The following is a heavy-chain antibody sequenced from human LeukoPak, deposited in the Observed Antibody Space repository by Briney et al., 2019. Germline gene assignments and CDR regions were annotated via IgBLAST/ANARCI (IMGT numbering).Heavy chain of an antibody. CDR2: ISSSGGTI. CDR1: GLTFSSYE. D-gene: IGHD2/OR15-2a*01. V-gene: IGHV3-48*03. J-gene: IGHJ3*02. Sequence: GGSLRLSCAASGLTFSSYEMKWVRQAPGKGLEWVSYISSSGGTIYYADSVKGRFTISRDNAKNSLYLQMNSLRAEDTAVYYCARKNRDAFDIWGQGTMVTVSS. CDR3: ARKNRDAFDI.